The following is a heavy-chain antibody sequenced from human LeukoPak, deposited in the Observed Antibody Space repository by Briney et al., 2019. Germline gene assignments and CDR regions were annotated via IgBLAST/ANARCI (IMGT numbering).Heavy chain of an antibody. J-gene: IGHJ4*02. Sequence: ASVKVSCKVSGYTLTELSMHWVRQAPGKGLEWMGGFDPEDGETIYAQKFQGRVTMTEDTSTDTAYMDLSSLRSEDTAVYYCATARASTDAWYYFDYWGQGTLVTVSS. D-gene: IGHD2-2*01. CDR3: ATARASTDAWYYFDY. V-gene: IGHV1-24*01. CDR2: FDPEDGET. CDR1: GYTLTELS.